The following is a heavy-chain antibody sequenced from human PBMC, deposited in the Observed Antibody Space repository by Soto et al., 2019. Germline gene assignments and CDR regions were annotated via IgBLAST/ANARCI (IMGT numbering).Heavy chain of an antibody. Sequence: QVQLVQSGPEVKKPGASVKVSCKASGYTFTTYAIHWVRQAPGQGLEWMGWINAGNGNTEFSERFRGRVTITRDTSASTAHMGLTGLTSEDTAVYYCARRFKSAGWLDHWGQGTLVTVSS. V-gene: IGHV1-3*01. CDR2: INAGNGNT. J-gene: IGHJ5*02. D-gene: IGHD3-10*01. CDR3: ARRFKSAGWLDH. CDR1: GYTFTTYA.